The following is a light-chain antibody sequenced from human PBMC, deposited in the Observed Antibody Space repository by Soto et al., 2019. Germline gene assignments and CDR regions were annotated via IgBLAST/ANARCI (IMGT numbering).Light chain of an antibody. CDR1: QIVTSS. CDR3: QLRSDWPPTYT. CDR2: DTF. Sequence: EIVLTQPPATLSLSPGTGATLSCRASQIVTSSLAWYQQRPGQAPRLLIYDTFTRATGIPARFSAKGAGTDFTLTISSLEAEDSAVCFCQLRSDWPPTYTFGQGTKLE. V-gene: IGKV3-11*01. J-gene: IGKJ2*01.